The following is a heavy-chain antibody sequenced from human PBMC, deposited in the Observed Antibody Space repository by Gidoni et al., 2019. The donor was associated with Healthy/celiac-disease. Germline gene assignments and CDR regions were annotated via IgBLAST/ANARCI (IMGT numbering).Heavy chain of an antibody. CDR3: ARASIAVAGIVWFDP. CDR1: GGSLSSYY. J-gene: IGHJ5*02. D-gene: IGHD6-19*01. CDR2: IYYSGST. V-gene: IGHV4-59*01. Sequence: QVQLQESGPGLVKPSETLSLTCTVSGGSLSSYYWSWLRQPPGKGLEWIGYIYYSGSTNYNPSLKSRVTISVDTSKNQFSLKLSSVTAADTAVYYCARASIAVAGIVWFDPWGQGTLVTVSS.